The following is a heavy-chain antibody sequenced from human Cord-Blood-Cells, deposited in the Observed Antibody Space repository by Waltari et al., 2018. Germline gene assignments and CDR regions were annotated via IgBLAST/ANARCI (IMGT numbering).Heavy chain of an antibody. CDR3: AREDSSIAARDAFDI. CDR1: GGTFSSYA. CDR2: INPSFGTA. D-gene: IGHD6-6*01. Sequence: QVQLVQSGAEVKKPGSSVKVSCKASGGTFSSYAISWVRQAPGQGLEWMGRINPSFGTANYAQKFQGRVTITADESTSTAYMELSSLRSEDTAVYYCAREDSSIAARDAFDIWGQGTMVTVSS. V-gene: IGHV1-69*18. J-gene: IGHJ3*02.